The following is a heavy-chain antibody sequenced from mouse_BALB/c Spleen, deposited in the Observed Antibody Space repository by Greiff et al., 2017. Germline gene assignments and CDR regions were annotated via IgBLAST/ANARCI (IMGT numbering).Heavy chain of an antibody. CDR2: INPSTGYT. D-gene: IGHD1-2*01. CDR3: AIHYDGFAY. Sequence: VQLQESGAELAKPGASVKMSCTASGYTFTSYWMHWVKQRPGQGLEWIGYINPSTGYTEYNQKFKDKATLTADKSSSTAYMQLSSLTSEDSAVYYCAIHYDGFAYWGQGTLVTVSA. V-gene: IGHV1-7*01. J-gene: IGHJ3*01. CDR1: GYTFTSYW.